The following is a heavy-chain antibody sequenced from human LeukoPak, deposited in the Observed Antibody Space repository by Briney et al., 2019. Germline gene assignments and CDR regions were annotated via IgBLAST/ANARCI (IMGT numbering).Heavy chain of an antibody. V-gene: IGHV3-30*18. D-gene: IGHD3-16*01. CDR1: GFTFSGHG. CDR3: AKDRAQGGDAFDV. CDR2: ISYDGSNK. J-gene: IGHJ3*01. Sequence: GRSLRLSCAASGFTFSGHGMHWVRRAPGKGLEWVAVISYDGSNKYYADSVKGRFTISRDNSKNTVYLQMNSLIVEDTAVYKCAKDRAQGGDAFDVWGQGTMVTVSS.